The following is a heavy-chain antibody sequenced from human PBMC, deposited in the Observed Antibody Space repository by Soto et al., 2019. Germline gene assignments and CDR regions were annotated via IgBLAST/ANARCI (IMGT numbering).Heavy chain of an antibody. D-gene: IGHD3-16*01. CDR3: ARAWGRGDY. CDR1: GFTFSDYY. V-gene: IGHV3-11*01. CDR2: ISRSDGST. J-gene: IGHJ4*02. Sequence: QVQLVESGGGLVRPGGSLRLSCAASGFTFSDYYMNWIRQVPGKGLEWVSYISRSDGSTYYADSVKGRFTISRDNAKNSLYLQMNSLRAEDTAVYYWARAWGRGDYWGQGTLVTVSS.